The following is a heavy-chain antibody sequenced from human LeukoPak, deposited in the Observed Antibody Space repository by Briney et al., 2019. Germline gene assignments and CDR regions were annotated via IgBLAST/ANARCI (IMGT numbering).Heavy chain of an antibody. V-gene: IGHV1-2*02. J-gene: IGHJ4*02. CDR2: INPNSGGT. Sequence: GASVKVSCKASGYTFSGYNMHWVRQAPGQGLEWMGWINPNSGGTNYAQKLQGRITITRDTSTSTGNMELSGLRSDDTAVYYCARSAGITVAGAAAYWGQGTLVSVSS. D-gene: IGHD6-19*01. CDR3: ARSAGITVAGAAAY. CDR1: GYTFSGYN.